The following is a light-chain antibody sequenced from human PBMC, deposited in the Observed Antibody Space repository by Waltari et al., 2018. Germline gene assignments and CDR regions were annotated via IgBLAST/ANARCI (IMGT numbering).Light chain of an antibody. CDR3: QQAKSFPLT. J-gene: IGKJ3*01. Sequence: DIQMTQSPSSVSASVEARVTITCRASQGISSSLAWYQQKPGKVPNLLIYAASSLQSGVPSRFSGSGSGTDFTLTISSLQPEDSATYYCQQAKSFPLTFGPGTKVDIK. CDR2: AAS. V-gene: IGKV1-12*01. CDR1: QGISSS.